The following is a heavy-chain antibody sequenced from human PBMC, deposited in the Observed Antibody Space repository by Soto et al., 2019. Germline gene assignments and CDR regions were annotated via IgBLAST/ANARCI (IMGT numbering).Heavy chain of an antibody. V-gene: IGHV4-59*08. CDR1: GGSIRSYY. J-gene: IGHJ4*02. CDR3: TTYRDGLVHY. Sequence: SETLSLTCTVSGGSIRSYYWSWIRQYPGKGLEWIGYISYGGSTTYNSSLKSRVTISVDTSRNQFSLKLSSMTAADTAVYYCTTYRDGLVHYGGRETRVTVS. CDR2: ISYGGST. D-gene: IGHD3-10*01.